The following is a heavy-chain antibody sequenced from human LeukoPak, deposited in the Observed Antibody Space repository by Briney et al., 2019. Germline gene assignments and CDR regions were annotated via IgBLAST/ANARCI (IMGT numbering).Heavy chain of an antibody. CDR2: ISGSGGST. Sequence: GGSLRLSCAASGFTFSSYAMSWVRQAPGKGLEWVSAISGSGGSTYYADSVKGRFTISRDNSKNTLYLQMNSLRAGDTAVYYCAKTYSGSYSFDYWGQGTLVTVSS. D-gene: IGHD1-26*01. J-gene: IGHJ4*02. CDR1: GFTFSSYA. V-gene: IGHV3-23*01. CDR3: AKTYSGSYSFDY.